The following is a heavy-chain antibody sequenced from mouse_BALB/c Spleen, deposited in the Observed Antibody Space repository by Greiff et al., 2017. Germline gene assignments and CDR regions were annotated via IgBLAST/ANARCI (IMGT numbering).Heavy chain of an antibody. CDR3: ARGGYGNYDYYAMDY. D-gene: IGHD2-10*02. CDR2: ISSGGSYT. J-gene: IGHJ4*01. V-gene: IGHV5-9-3*01. CDR1: GFTFSSYA. Sequence: EVHLVESGGGLVKPGGSLKLSCAASGFTFSSYAMSWVRQTPEKRLEWVATISSGGSYTYYPDSVKGRFTISRDNAKNTLYLQMSSLRSEDTAMYYCARGGYGNYDYYAMDYWGQGTSVTVSS.